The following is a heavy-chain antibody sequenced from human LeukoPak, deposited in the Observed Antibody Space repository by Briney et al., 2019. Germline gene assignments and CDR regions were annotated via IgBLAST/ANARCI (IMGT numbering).Heavy chain of an antibody. J-gene: IGHJ3*02. D-gene: IGHD4-23*01. Sequence: ASVKVSCKASGYTFTGYYMHWVRQAPGQGLEWMGLINPTGGSTGYAQKFQGRVTMTRDMSTSTDYMELSSLRSEDTAIYYCARGGGMTTVVRGAFDIWGQGTMVTVSS. V-gene: IGHV1-46*01. CDR1: GYTFTGYY. CDR2: INPTGGST. CDR3: ARGGGMTTVVRGAFDI.